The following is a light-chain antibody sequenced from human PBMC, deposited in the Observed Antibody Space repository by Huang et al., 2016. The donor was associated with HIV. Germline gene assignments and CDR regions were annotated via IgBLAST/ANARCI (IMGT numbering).Light chain of an antibody. CDR2: AAS. V-gene: IGKV3-15*01. J-gene: IGKJ3*01. CDR1: LRVSSN. Sequence: EIVMTQSPATLSVSPGERATLSCRASLRVSSNLAWYQQKPGQAPRLLIYAASTRATGVPARFSGSGSGTEYTLTISSLQSEDFAVYYCQQYNNWVTFGPGTKVDIK. CDR3: QQYNNWVT.